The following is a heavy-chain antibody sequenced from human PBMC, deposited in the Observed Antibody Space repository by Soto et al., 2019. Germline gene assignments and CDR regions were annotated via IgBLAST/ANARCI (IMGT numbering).Heavy chain of an antibody. CDR3: AKVRASYLSASYFYYGLDV. V-gene: IGHV3-23*01. Sequence: EVELLESGGGLVRPGGSLRLSCAASGFTFSHYVLSWVRQSPERGLEWVSSISGSGSSVYVADSVRGRFIMSRDLSTTTGSLQMNSLRAEDTAVYYCAKVRASYLSASYFYYGLDVWGQGTTVTVSS. CDR1: GFTFSHYV. CDR2: ISGSGSSV. J-gene: IGHJ6*02. D-gene: IGHD3-10*01.